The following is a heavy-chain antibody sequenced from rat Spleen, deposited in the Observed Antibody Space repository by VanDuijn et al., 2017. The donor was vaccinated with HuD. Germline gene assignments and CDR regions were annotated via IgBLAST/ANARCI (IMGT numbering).Heavy chain of an antibody. Sequence: EVQLVESGGGLVQPKGSLKLSCAASGFDFNTYAMSWVRQAPGKGLDWVASISIKTHSYATLYADSVKGRFTISRDDSQSTLYLQMSKLGSEDTAIYYCARHIITLDYWGQGVMVTVSS. V-gene: IGHV10-4*01. CDR1: GFDFNTYA. CDR3: ARHIITLDY. J-gene: IGHJ2*01. D-gene: IGHD4-1*01. CDR2: ISIKTHSYAT.